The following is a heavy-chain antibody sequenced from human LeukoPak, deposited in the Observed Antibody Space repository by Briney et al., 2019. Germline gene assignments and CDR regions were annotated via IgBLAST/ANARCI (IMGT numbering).Heavy chain of an antibody. V-gene: IGHV3-74*01. CDR2: INTDGGSA. CDR1: GFTFSTYW. Sequence: PGGSLRLSCAASGFTFSTYWMHWVRKAPGKGLVWVSRINTDGGSASYADSVKGRFTISRDNAKNTLYLQMNSLRAEDTAVYYCARGASDFSTSYYYYYMDVWGKGTTVTVSS. D-gene: IGHD4-11*01. J-gene: IGHJ6*03. CDR3: ARGASDFSTSYYYYYMDV.